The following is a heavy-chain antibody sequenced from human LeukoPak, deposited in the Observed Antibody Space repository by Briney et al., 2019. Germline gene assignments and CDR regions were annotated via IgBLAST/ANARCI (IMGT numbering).Heavy chain of an antibody. CDR3: ARVGLYCTNGVCSSDI. CDR2: MNPNSGNT. D-gene: IGHD2-8*01. V-gene: IGHV1-8*01. CDR1: GYTFTSYD. Sequence: ASVKVSCKASGYTFTSYDINWVRQATGQGLEWMGWMNPNSGNTGYAQKFQGRVTMTRNTSISTAYMELSSLRSEDTAVYYCARVGLYCTNGVCSSDIWGQGTLVTVSS. J-gene: IGHJ3*02.